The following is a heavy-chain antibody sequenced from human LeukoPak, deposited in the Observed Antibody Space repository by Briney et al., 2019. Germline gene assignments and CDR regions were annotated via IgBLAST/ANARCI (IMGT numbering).Heavy chain of an antibody. CDR3: ARGVVGATFYAGSDY. D-gene: IGHD1-26*01. CDR1: GFTFSSYN. CDR2: ISSGSSTI. Sequence: GGSLRLSCAASGFTFSSYNMNWVRQAPGKGLEWVSYISSGSSTIYYADSVKGRFTISRDNAKNSLYLQMNSLRAEDTAVYYCARGVVGATFYAGSDYWGQGTLVTVSS. J-gene: IGHJ4*02. V-gene: IGHV3-48*04.